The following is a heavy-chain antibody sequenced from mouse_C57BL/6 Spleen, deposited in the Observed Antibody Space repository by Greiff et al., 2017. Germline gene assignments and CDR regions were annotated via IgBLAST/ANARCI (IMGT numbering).Heavy chain of an antibody. J-gene: IGHJ3*01. Sequence: EVKVVESEGGLVQPGSSMKLSCTVSGFTFSDYYMAWVRQVPEKGLEWVANINYDGSNTYYLASLKSRFIISRDNEKQILYMQMSSLKSEDTATYCCAIYYDYLWFACWGQGALVAVSA. CDR3: AIYYDYLWFAC. V-gene: IGHV5-16*01. CDR1: GFTFSDYY. CDR2: INYDGSNT. D-gene: IGHD2-4*01.